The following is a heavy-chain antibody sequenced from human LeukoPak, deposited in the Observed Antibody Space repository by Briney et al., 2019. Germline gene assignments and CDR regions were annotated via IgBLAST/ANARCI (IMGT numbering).Heavy chain of an antibody. CDR3: ARSRGVPAAKGWFDP. D-gene: IGHD2-2*01. V-gene: IGHV4-59*01. Sequence: SETLSLTCTVSGGSISSYYWSWIRQPPGKGLEWIGYIYYSGTTNYNPSLKSRVTISVDSSKNQFSLKLSSVTAADTAVYYCARSRGVPAAKGWFDPWGQGTLVTVSS. CDR1: GGSISSYY. CDR2: IYYSGTT. J-gene: IGHJ5*02.